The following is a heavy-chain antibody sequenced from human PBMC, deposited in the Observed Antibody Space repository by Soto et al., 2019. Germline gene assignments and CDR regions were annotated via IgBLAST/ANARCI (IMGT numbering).Heavy chain of an antibody. Sequence: QGQLMESGGGAVLPGKSLRLSCAASGLPFSGYAMHWVRQAPGTGLEWVASISHTATETFYADSVKGRFTISRDDSKKMVFLQMNNLGPADTAVYHVDRVGSGVSLGQGCGPWGQGTLVTVSS. D-gene: IGHD3-3*01. CDR1: GLPFSGYA. CDR3: DRVGSGVSLGQGCGP. CDR2: ISHTATET. J-gene: IGHJ5*02. V-gene: IGHV3-30-3*01.